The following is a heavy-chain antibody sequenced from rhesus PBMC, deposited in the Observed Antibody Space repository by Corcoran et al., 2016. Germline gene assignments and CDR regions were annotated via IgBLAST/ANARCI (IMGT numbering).Heavy chain of an antibody. CDR3: ASPTYYNFWSGYWPDAFDF. D-gene: IGHD3-3*01. CDR2: IYGNRPST. J-gene: IGHJ3*01. Sequence: QVQLQESGPGLVKPSETLSLTCTVSGGSISGYDYWSWIRQPPGKGLEWIGGIYGNRPSTYYNPSLKSRVTSSKDTSKNQFSLKLSSVTAADTAVYYCASPTYYNFWSGYWPDAFDFWGQGLRVTVSS. CDR1: GGSISGYDY. V-gene: IGHV4-143*01.